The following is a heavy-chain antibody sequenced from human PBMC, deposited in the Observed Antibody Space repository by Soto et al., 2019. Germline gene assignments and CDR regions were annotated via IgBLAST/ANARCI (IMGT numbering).Heavy chain of an antibody. CDR1: GYTFATYA. J-gene: IGHJ5*02. D-gene: IGHD1-1*01. V-gene: IGHV1-3*01. Sequence: QVQLVQSGAEVKKPGASVKVSCKASGYTFATYAIHWVRQAPGQGLEWMGWINPATGNTEYSEKLQDRVTITRDTSASTAYMELRGLRSEDTAVYSCARRYRSAGWLEPWGQGTLVTVSS. CDR2: INPATGNT. CDR3: ARRYRSAGWLEP.